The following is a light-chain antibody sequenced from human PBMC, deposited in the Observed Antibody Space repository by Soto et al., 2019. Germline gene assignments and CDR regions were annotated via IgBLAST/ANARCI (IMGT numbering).Light chain of an antibody. CDR1: QSISSW. CDR2: KAS. CDR3: QQSFT. Sequence: DIQMTQSPSTLSASVGDRVTITCRASQSISSWLAWYQQKPGKAPKLLIYKASSLESGVPSRFSGSGSGTEFTLTISSLQPDDFAPYYCQQSFTVGPGTKVDIK. V-gene: IGKV1-5*03. J-gene: IGKJ3*01.